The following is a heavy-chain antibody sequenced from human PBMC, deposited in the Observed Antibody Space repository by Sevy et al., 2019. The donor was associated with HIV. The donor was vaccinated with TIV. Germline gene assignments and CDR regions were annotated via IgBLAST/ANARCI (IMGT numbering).Heavy chain of an antibody. CDR3: MTAMLHV. CDR1: GFTFSNYW. Sequence: GGSLRLSCAVSGFTFSNYWMHWVRQAPGKGLEWVANIKQDGSEKYYVDSVKGRFSISRDNAKNLVYLQINSLRVEDTAVYYCMTAMLHVGGQGTMVTVSS. CDR2: IKQDGSEK. D-gene: IGHD2-15*01. V-gene: IGHV3-7*01. J-gene: IGHJ3*01.